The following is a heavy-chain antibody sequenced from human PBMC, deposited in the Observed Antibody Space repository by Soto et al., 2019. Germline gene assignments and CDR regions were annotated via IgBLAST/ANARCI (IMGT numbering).Heavy chain of an antibody. Sequence: SETLSLTCAVYGGSFSGYYWSWIRQPPGKGLEWIGEINHSGSTNYNPSLKSRVTISVDTSKNQFSLKLSSVTAADTAVYYCARGRVPPHRSYYYYYMDVWGKGTTVTVSS. CDR3: ARGRVPPHRSYYYYYMDV. J-gene: IGHJ6*03. CDR1: GGSFSGYY. CDR2: INHSGST. V-gene: IGHV4-34*01.